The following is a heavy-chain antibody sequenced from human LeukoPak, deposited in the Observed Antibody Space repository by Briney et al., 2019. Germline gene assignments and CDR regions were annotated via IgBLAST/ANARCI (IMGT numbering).Heavy chain of an antibody. J-gene: IGHJ3*02. Sequence: PSETLSLTCTVSGGSISSGDYYWSWIRQPPGKGLEWIGYIYYSGSTYYNPSLKSRVTISVDTSKNQFSLKLSSVAAADTAVYYCARLREIETYYYDSSGVGAFDIWGQGTMVTVSS. D-gene: IGHD3-22*01. CDR3: ARLREIETYYYDSSGVGAFDI. V-gene: IGHV4-30-4*01. CDR2: IYYSGST. CDR1: GGSISSGDYY.